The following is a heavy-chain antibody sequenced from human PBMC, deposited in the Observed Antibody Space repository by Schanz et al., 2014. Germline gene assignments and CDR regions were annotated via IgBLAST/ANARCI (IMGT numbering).Heavy chain of an antibody. CDR3: ARGIGGYGANNYFDY. CDR2: INTGSGDT. D-gene: IGHD5-12*01. CDR1: GYTFSSHG. J-gene: IGHJ4*02. Sequence: QVQVVQSGAELKKPGASVKVSCKASGYTFSSHGIHWLRQAPGQSLEWMGWINTGSGDTKYSQNFQGRVTITRDTSASTAYMELSSLRSEDTAVYSCARGIGGYGANNYFDYWGQGTLGTVSS. V-gene: IGHV1-3*04.